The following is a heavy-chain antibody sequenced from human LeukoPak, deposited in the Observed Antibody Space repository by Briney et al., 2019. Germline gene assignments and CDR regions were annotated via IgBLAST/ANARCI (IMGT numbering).Heavy chain of an antibody. J-gene: IGHJ4*02. CDR2: INEDGSNK. Sequence: GGSLRLSCTASGFSFSNHYMRWIRQAPGKGLEWVANINEDGSNKWHLGSVKGRFTVSRDNARNSLYLQMNSLRVEDTAVYYCTRVIVAVPGYFDYFDFWGQGVLVTVPS. CDR3: TRVIVAVPGYFDYFDF. V-gene: IGHV3-7*01. D-gene: IGHD6-19*01. CDR1: GFSFSNHY.